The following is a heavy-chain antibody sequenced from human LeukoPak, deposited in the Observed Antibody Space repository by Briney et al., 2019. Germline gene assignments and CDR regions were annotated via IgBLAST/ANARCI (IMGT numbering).Heavy chain of an antibody. J-gene: IGHJ5*02. CDR2: IKQDGSDK. Sequence: GGSLRLSCVVSGFTFSSYWMTSVRQAPEKGLEWVANIKQDGSDKYYVGSVRGRFTISRDNAKNSLYLQMNSLRAEDTAVYYCARAGVVWFGEFDPWGQGTLVTVSS. V-gene: IGHV3-7*04. D-gene: IGHD3-10*01. CDR3: ARAGVVWFGEFDP. CDR1: GFTFSSYW.